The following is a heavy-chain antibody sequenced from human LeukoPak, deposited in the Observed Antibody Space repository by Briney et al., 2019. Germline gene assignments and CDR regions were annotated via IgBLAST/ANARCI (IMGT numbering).Heavy chain of an antibody. Sequence: PGRSLRVSCAASGFTFINYAMNWGRQAPGKGLGWVAVLSYDGSNKYYADSVRGRFTISRDNSKNTLYLQMNSLRPEDTAVYYCARVPDSSGYSWVGAFDIWGQGTMVTVSS. V-gene: IGHV3-30*04. CDR3: ARVPDSSGYSWVGAFDI. CDR2: LSYDGSNK. D-gene: IGHD3-22*01. J-gene: IGHJ3*02. CDR1: GFTFINYA.